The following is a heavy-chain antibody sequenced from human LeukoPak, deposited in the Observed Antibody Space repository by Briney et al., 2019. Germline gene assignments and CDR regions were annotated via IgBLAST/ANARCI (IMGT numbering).Heavy chain of an antibody. CDR2: IYTSGST. J-gene: IGHJ6*03. D-gene: IGHD1-26*01. V-gene: IGHV4-59*10. CDR1: GGSFSGYY. Sequence: SETLSLTCAVYGGSFSGYYWSWIRQPPGKGLEWIGRIYTSGSTNYNPSLKSRVTMSVDTSKNQFSLKLSSVTAADTAVYYCARDMDSGSSYYYYYYMDVWGKGTTVTVSS. CDR3: ARDMDSGSSYYYYYYMDV.